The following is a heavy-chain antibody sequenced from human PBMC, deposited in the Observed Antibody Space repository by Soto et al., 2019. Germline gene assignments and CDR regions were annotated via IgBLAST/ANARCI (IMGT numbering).Heavy chain of an antibody. CDR1: GFTFSNAW. CDR2: IKSKTDGGTT. V-gene: IGHV3-15*07. CDR3: TSDSYSTIIVGRFDY. Sequence: EVQLVESGGGLVKPGGSLRLSCAASGFTFSNAWINWVRQAPGKGLEWVGRIKSKTDGGTTDYAEPVKGRFAISRDDSNNMVYLEMNSLTIEDTAVYYCTSDSYSTIIVGRFDYWGHGTLVTVSS. D-gene: IGHD3-22*01. J-gene: IGHJ4*01.